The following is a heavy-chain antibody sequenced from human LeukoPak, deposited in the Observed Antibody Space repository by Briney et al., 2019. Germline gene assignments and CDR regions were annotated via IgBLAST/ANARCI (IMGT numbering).Heavy chain of an antibody. D-gene: IGHD4-23*01. V-gene: IGHV4-38-2*02. J-gene: IGHJ4*02. CDR3: LREVTD. Sequence: SETLSLTCSVSRYSITSGFHWGWIRQPPGKGLEWIGNFYYNGDIRYDPSLRSRLTISVDTSKNQLSLELRSVTAADTAVYYCLREVTDWGQGTRVTVSS. CDR2: FYYNGDI. CDR1: RYSITSGFH.